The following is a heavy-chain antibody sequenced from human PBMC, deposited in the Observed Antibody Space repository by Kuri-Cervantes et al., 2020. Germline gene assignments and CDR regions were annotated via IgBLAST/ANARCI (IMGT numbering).Heavy chain of an antibody. D-gene: IGHD6-13*01. V-gene: IGHV4-39*07. CDR2: IHFSGST. CDR1: GASISSRSHY. CDR3: ARGRIAAAGTRWFDP. J-gene: IGHJ5*02. Sequence: SETLSLTCNVSGASISSRSHYWTWIRQPPGKGLEWIGNIHFSGSTFYNASLKSRVTISVDTSKNQFSLKLSSVTAADTAVYYCARGRIAAAGTRWFDPWGQGTLVTVSS.